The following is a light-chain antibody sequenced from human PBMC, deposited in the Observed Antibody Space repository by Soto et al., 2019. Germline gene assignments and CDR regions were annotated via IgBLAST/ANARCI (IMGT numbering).Light chain of an antibody. Sequence: ELLLTQSPVTLSVSPGETATLSCMASQSVFGNLAWYQQKPGQAPRLLVFAASARAAGIPARFSGGGSGTEYALTISSLQSEDFAVYYCQQYNNWPLLSFGGGTKVDIK. CDR2: AAS. CDR1: QSVFGN. V-gene: IGKV3D-15*01. J-gene: IGKJ4*01. CDR3: QQYNNWPLLS.